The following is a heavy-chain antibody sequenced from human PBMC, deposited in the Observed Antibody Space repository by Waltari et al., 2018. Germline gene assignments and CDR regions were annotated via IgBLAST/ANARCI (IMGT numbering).Heavy chain of an antibody. CDR2: TYYISKWDN. J-gene: IGHJ4*02. CDR3: TRAAGRRFDY. V-gene: IGHV6-1*01. CDR1: GDSVSNNGVA. Sequence: QVQLQQSGPGLVKPSQTLSLTCAISGDSVSNNGVAWNWVRQSPSRGLEWLGRTYYISKWDNDYAVAVKSRITINPETSKNQVSLQLNSVTPDDTAVYYCTRAAGRRFDYWGQGTAVTVSS.